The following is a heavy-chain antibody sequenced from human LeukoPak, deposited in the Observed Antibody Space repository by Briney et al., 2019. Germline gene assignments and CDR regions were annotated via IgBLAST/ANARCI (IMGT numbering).Heavy chain of an antibody. CDR2: ISAYNGNT. CDR3: ARDLRAYYYDSSGYSDDPNWFDP. CDR1: GYTFTSYG. V-gene: IGHV1-18*01. J-gene: IGHJ5*02. D-gene: IGHD3-22*01. Sequence: ASVNVSCKASGYTFTSYGISWVRQAPGQGLEWMGWISAYNGNTNYAQKLQGRVTMTTDTSTSTAYMELRSLRSDDTAVYYCARDLRAYYYDSSGYSDDPNWFDPWGQGTLVTVSS.